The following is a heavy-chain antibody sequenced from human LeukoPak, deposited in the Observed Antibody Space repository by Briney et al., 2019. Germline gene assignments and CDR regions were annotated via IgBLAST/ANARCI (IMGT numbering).Heavy chain of an antibody. CDR2: ITSSGTT. CDR3: ARDTIPYYMDV. J-gene: IGHJ6*03. V-gene: IGHV3-23*01. CDR1: GFTFSSYA. Sequence: GGSLRLSCAASGFTFSSYAMHWVRQAPGKGLEWVSTITSSGTTYYADSVKGRFTISRDNSKNTLYLQMNSLRAEDTAVYYCARDTIPYYMDVWGKGTTVTISS. D-gene: IGHD5-24*01.